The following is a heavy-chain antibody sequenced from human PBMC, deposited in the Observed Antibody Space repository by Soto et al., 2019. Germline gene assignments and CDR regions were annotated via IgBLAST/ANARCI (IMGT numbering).Heavy chain of an antibody. V-gene: IGHV3-11*05. CDR3: ARTIAAAXXRRYFDL. Sequence: QVQLVESGGGLVKPGGSLRLSCAASGFTFSDYYMSWXRXXPXXXXXXVSYINSSSSYTNYADSVKGRFTISRDNAKXXXXLXMXSXXXXXXXXXXCARTIAAAXXRRYFDLWGRGTLVTVSS. D-gene: IGHD6-13*01. CDR2: INSSSSYT. J-gene: IGHJ2*01. CDR1: GFTFSDYY.